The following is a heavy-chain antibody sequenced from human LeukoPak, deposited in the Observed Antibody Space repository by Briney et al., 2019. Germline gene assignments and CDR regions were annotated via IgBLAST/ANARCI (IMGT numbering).Heavy chain of an antibody. CDR1: GFTFSSSA. CDR2: ISASASGT. CDR3: AKDPAMVRGVIITLTYFDY. V-gene: IGHV3-23*01. D-gene: IGHD3-10*01. Sequence: GGSLRLSCAASGFTFSSSAMSWVRQAPGKGLEWVSGISASASGTYYADSVKGRFTISRDNSKNTLYLQLNSLRAEDTAVYYCAKDPAMVRGVIITLTYFDYWGQGTLVTVSS. J-gene: IGHJ4*02.